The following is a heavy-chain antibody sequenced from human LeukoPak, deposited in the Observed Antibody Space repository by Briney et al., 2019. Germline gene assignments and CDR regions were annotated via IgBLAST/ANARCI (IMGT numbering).Heavy chain of an antibody. J-gene: IGHJ4*02. Sequence: ASVTVSCKASGYTFTGYYMHWVRQAPGQGLEWMGWINPNSGGTNYAQKFQGRVTMTRDTSISTAYMELSRLRSDDTAVYYCARTPLQWVVRGVMVYYFDYWGQGTLVTVSS. CDR1: GYTFTGYY. CDR2: INPNSGGT. CDR3: ARTPLQWVVRGVMVYYFDY. D-gene: IGHD3-10*01. V-gene: IGHV1-2*02.